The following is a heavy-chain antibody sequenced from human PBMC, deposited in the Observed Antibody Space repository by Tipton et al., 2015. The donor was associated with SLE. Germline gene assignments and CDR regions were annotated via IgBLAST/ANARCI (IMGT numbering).Heavy chain of an antibody. D-gene: IGHD3-22*01. V-gene: IGHV4-59*01. J-gene: IGHJ3*02. CDR2: IYYSGST. Sequence: TLSLTCAVYGGSFSGYYWSWIRQPPGKGLEWIGYIYYSGSTNYNPSLKSRVTISVDTSKNQFSLKLSSVTAADTAVYYCAREYYYDSSGYSGAFDIWGQGTMVTVSS. CDR3: AREYYYDSSGYSGAFDI. CDR1: GGSFSGYY.